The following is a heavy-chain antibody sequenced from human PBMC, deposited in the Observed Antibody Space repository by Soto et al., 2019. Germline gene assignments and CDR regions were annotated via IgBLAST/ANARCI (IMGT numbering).Heavy chain of an antibody. Sequence: QVQLHQWGAGLLKPSEILSLTCAVYNGSFMGFYWTWVRQSPGKGLEWIGEINHIGSPNYNPSLKSRAAISIDTSKQQFSLRLTSLTAAETAVYYCASLSGGRFLDKGDYWGQGIQVTVSS. CDR2: INHIGSP. J-gene: IGHJ4*02. CDR1: NGSFMGFY. CDR3: ASLSGGRFLDKGDY. V-gene: IGHV4-34*01. D-gene: IGHD3-3*01.